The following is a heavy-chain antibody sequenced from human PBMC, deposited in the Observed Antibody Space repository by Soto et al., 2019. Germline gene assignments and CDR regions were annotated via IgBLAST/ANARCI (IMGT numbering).Heavy chain of an antibody. J-gene: IGHJ6*02. CDR3: ASDRAAAADYYYGMDV. D-gene: IGHD6-25*01. CDR1: GGTFSSYA. Sequence: QVQLVQSGAEVKKPGSSVKVSCKASGGTFSSYAISWVRQAPGQGLEWMGGIIPIFGTANYAQKFQGRITITADESTSTAYMELSSLRSEDTAVYYCASDRAAAADYYYGMDVWGQGTTVTVSS. V-gene: IGHV1-69*01. CDR2: IIPIFGTA.